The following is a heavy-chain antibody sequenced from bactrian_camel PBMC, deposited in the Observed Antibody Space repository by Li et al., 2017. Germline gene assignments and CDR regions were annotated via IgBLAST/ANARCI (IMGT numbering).Heavy chain of an antibody. J-gene: IGHJ4*01. CDR1: GYLYGGNC. Sequence: VQPVESGGGSVQTGGSLRLSCQVSGYLYGGNCLGWFRQAPGKEREGVASIHAYTGMTAYAESVKGRFTISRDSAKNTVYLQMNDLQPEDTATYYCAEGRGSRGEHCYSLNYWGQGTQVTVSS. CDR3: AEGRGSRGEHCYSLNY. CDR2: IHAYTGMT. V-gene: IGHV3S54*01. D-gene: IGHD6*01.